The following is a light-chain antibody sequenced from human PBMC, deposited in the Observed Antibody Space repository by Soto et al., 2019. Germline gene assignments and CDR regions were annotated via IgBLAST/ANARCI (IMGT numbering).Light chain of an antibody. CDR3: QKFSSYPLN. CDR1: QSVSNNY. J-gene: IGKJ4*01. Sequence: EIVLTQSPGTLSLSPVGRATLSCRSSQSVSNNYLAWYQQKPGQAPRLLIYGASNRATGIPDRFSGGGSGTDFTLTISRLEPEDFAVYYCQKFSSYPLNFGGGTKVDIK. V-gene: IGKV3-20*01. CDR2: GAS.